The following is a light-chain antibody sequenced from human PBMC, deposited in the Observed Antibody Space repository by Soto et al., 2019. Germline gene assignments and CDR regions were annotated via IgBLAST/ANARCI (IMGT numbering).Light chain of an antibody. CDR2: FGS. Sequence: DIQMTQSPSSGAASMGDRVILTCRASKDIGNLLAWYQQKPGKAPKLLIYFGSNLQTGVPSRFSGTGYGTQFSLTIGGLQPEDFATYHCQQFSAYPLTFGGGTKVDI. CDR1: KDIGNL. V-gene: IGKV1-12*01. J-gene: IGKJ4*01. CDR3: QQFSAYPLT.